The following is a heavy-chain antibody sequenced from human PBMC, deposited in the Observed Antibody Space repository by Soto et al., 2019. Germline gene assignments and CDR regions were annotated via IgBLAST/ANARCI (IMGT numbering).Heavy chain of an antibody. Sequence: GGSLRLSCAASGFTFSSYGMHRVRQAPGKGLEWVAVISYDGSNKYYADSVKGRFTISRDNSKNTLYLQMNSLRAEDTAVYYCAKDAVEMATILNAPYFEYWGQGTLVTVSS. CDR2: ISYDGSNK. V-gene: IGHV3-30*18. D-gene: IGHD5-12*01. CDR3: AKDAVEMATILNAPYFEY. CDR1: GFTFSSYG. J-gene: IGHJ4*02.